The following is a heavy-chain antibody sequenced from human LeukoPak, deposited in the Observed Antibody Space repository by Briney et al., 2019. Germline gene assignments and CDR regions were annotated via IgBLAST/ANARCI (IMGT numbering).Heavy chain of an antibody. CDR3: ARDIQWELLPSKSSDHYYYYMDV. D-gene: IGHD1-26*01. CDR2: IIPIFGTA. J-gene: IGHJ6*03. CDR1: GGTFSSYA. Sequence: GASVKVSCKASGGTFSSYAISWVRQAPGQGLEWMGGIIPIFGTANYAQKFQGRVTITADKSTSTAYMELSSLRSEDTAVYYCARDIQWELLPSKSSDHYYYYMDVWGKGTTVTVSS. V-gene: IGHV1-69*06.